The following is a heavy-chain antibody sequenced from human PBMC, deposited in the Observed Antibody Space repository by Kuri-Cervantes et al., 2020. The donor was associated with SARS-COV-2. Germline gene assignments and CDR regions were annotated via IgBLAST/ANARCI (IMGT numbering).Heavy chain of an antibody. D-gene: IGHD5-24*01. CDR2: IIPIFGTA. CDR3: ARGGEMATITPTFDY. CDR1: GDTFSSYA. J-gene: IGHJ4*02. V-gene: IGHV1-69*06. Sequence: SVKVSCKASGDTFSSYAISWVRQAPGQGLEWMGGIIPIFGTANYAQKFQGRVTITADKSTSTAYMELSSLRSEDTAVYYCARGGEMATITPTFDYWGQGTLVTVSS.